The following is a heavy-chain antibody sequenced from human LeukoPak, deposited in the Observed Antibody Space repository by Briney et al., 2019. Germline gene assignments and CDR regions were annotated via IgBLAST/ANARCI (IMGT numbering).Heavy chain of an antibody. D-gene: IGHD5-12*01. J-gene: IGHJ5*02. Sequence: GGSLRLSCAASGFTFNKYAMSWVRQAPGKGLEWVSGISTTVGTTFYADSVKGRFTISRDTSKNTLYLQMNSLRAEDTAVYYCAREGDSGYDHNWFDPWGQGTLVTVSS. V-gene: IGHV3-23*01. CDR2: ISTTVGTT. CDR3: AREGDSGYDHNWFDP. CDR1: GFTFNKYA.